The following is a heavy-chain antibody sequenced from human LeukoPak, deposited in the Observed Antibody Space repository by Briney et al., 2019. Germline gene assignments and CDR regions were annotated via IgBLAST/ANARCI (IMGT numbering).Heavy chain of an antibody. CDR2: ISGSGGST. Sequence: TGGSLRLSCAASGFTFSSYWMSWVRQAPGKGLEWVSAISGSGGSTYYADSVKGRFTISRDNSKNTLYLQTNSLRAEDTAVYYCAKEGPSARYSSSWYEGGGDPYYFDYWGQGTLVTVSS. CDR1: GFTFSSYW. V-gene: IGHV3-23*01. J-gene: IGHJ4*02. D-gene: IGHD6-13*01. CDR3: AKEGPSARYSSSWYEGGGDPYYFDY.